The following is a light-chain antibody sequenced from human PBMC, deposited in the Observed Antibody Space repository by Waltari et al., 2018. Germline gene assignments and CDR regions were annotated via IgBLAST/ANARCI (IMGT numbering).Light chain of an antibody. J-gene: IGLJ2*01. Sequence: SYVLTQPPSASVATGETARITCGGDTAGSKSVHWSQQKPGQAPLLVVYDDSARPSGVLDRFSASNTGKTATLTISRVENGDEADYYCQVWDTTSDRVVFGGGTKLTVL. CDR1: TAGSKS. CDR3: QVWDTTSDRVV. V-gene: IGLV3-21*02. CDR2: DDS.